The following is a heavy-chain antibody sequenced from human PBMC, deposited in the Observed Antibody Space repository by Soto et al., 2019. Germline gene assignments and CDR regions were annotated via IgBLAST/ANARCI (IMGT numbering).Heavy chain of an antibody. D-gene: IGHD6-19*01. CDR3: ARGGSGWYCDY. V-gene: IGHV1-18*04. CDR1: GYTFTSYY. J-gene: IGHJ4*02. CDR2: ISTYNGNT. Sequence: ASVKVSCKASGYTFTSYYMHWVRQAPGQGLEWMGWISTYNGNTNYAQKLQGRVTMTTDTSTSTAYMELRSLRSDDTAVYYCARGGSGWYCDYWGQGTLVTVSS.